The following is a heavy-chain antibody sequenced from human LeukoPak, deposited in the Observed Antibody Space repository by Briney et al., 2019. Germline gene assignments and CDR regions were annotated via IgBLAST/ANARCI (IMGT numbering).Heavy chain of an antibody. CDR2: IKTRSEGETT. CDR3: ARLGSVAC. CDR1: GFTFSNAW. V-gene: IGHV3-15*01. Sequence: GGSLRLSCAASGFTFSNAWMTWVRQAPGKGLEWVGRIKTRSEGETTDYAAPVKGRFTISRDDSKNTLYLLMNSLKIEDTAVYYCARLGSVACWGQESLVSVSS. J-gene: IGHJ1*01. D-gene: IGHD7-27*01.